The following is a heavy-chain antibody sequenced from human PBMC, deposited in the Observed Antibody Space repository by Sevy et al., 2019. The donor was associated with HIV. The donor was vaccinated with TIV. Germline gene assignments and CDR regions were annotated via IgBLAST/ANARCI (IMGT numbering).Heavy chain of an antibody. CDR2: IKQDGSEK. V-gene: IGHV3-7*01. J-gene: IGHJ4*02. CDR1: GFTFSRYW. D-gene: IGHD3-22*01. CDR3: ARVRDDSSGFHLDY. Sequence: GGSLRLSCAASGFTFSRYWMTWVRQAPGKGLERVANIKQDGSEKYSVDSVKGRFTISRDNAKNSLYLQMNSLRAEDTAVYYCARVRDDSSGFHLDYWGQGTLVTVSS.